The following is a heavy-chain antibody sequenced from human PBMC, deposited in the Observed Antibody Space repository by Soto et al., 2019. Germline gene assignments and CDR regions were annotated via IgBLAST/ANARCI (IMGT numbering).Heavy chain of an antibody. CDR1: GGSFSGYY. Sequence: SETLSLTCAVYGGSFSGYYWSWIRQPPGKGLEWIGEINHSGSTNYNPSLKSRVTISVDTSKNQFSLKLSSVTAADTAVYYCARGAGVYCAWLHEMDFDYWGQGTLVTVSS. CDR3: ARGAGVYCAWLHEMDFDY. CDR2: INHSGST. J-gene: IGHJ4*02. V-gene: IGHV4-34*01. D-gene: IGHD3-9*01.